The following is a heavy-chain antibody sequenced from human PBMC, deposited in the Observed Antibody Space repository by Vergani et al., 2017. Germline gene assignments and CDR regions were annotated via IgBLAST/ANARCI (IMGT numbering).Heavy chain of an antibody. CDR2: IYPGDSDD. CDR3: ARHTTYTDS. V-gene: IGHV5-51*01. J-gene: IGHJ4*02. CDR1: GYSFTNYW. Sequence: EVQLVQSGAEVKKPGESLKISCKGSGYSFTNYWIAWVRQMPGKGLEWMGIIYPGDSDDRYSPSFQGQVTISADKSISTAFLQWDSLKASDTALYYCARHTTYTDSWGQGTLVTVSS. D-gene: IGHD1-1*01.